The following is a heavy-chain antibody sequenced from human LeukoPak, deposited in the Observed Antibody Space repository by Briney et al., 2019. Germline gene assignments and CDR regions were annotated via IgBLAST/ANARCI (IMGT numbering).Heavy chain of an antibody. J-gene: IGHJ4*02. CDR3: ARKSASGNYPLDY. CDR1: GFSFGSYS. Sequence: GGSLRLSCAASGFSFGSYSMTWVRQAPGKGLEWVSVMSADSATTFYADSVKGRFTISRDNAKNTVFLQMSSLRAEDTALYYCARKSASGNYPLDYWGQGTLVTVSS. CDR2: MSADSATT. V-gene: IGHV3-23*01. D-gene: IGHD3-10*01.